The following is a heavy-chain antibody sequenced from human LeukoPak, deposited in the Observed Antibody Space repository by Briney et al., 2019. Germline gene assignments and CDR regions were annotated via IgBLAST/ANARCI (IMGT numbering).Heavy chain of an antibody. CDR1: GYTVTDYY. Sequence: ASVTVSFKASGYTVTDYYIHWVRQAPGQGLEWMGWMNPNSCGTNYSQQFQGRVTITRDTSISTAYTELRRLRSDDTAAFYCSREWLTGNYFECWGQGTMVT. V-gene: IGHV1-2*02. CDR3: SREWLTGNYFEC. D-gene: IGHD3-9*01. CDR2: MNPNSCGT. J-gene: IGHJ4*02.